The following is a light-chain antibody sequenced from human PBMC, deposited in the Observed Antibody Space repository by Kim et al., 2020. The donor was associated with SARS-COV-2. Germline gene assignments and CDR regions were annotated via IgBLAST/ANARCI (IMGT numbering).Light chain of an antibody. CDR3: LQDYNYPWT. J-gene: IGKJ1*01. Sequence: ASVGAGVTITGRASQGIRNDLGWYQQKPGKAPKLLIYAASTLQSGVPSRFSGSGSGTDFTLTISSLQPEDFATYYCLQDYNYPWTFGQGTKVDIK. CDR1: QGIRND. V-gene: IGKV1-6*01. CDR2: AAS.